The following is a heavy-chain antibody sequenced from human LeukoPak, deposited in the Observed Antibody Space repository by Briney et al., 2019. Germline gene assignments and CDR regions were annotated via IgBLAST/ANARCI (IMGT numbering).Heavy chain of an antibody. D-gene: IGHD3-3*01. V-gene: IGHV1-2*02. Sequence: ASVKVSCKASGYTFTGYYMHWVRQAPGQGLQWMGWINPNSGGTNYAWKFQGGVTMTRDTSISTAYMELSRLRSDDTPVYYCARGPDPNYDFWSGYPDYWGQGTLVTVSS. CDR2: INPNSGGT. CDR1: GYTFTGYY. CDR3: ARGPDPNYDFWSGYPDY. J-gene: IGHJ4*02.